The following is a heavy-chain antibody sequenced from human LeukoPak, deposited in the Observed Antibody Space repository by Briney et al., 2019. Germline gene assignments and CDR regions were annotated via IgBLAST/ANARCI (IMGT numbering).Heavy chain of an antibody. V-gene: IGHV1-2*02. CDR2: INPNSGGT. Sequence: ASVKVSCKASGGTFSSYAISWVRQAPGQGLEWMGWINPNSGGTNYAQKFQGRVTMTRDTSISTAYMELSRLRSDDTAVYYCARDSRPAVAGNYWGQGTLVTVSS. J-gene: IGHJ4*02. CDR3: ARDSRPAVAGNY. D-gene: IGHD6-19*01. CDR1: GGTFSSYA.